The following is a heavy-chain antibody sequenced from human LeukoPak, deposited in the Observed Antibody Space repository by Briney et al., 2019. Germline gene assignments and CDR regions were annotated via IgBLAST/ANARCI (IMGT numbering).Heavy chain of an antibody. CDR1: GFTFSTYT. CDR2: ISSSSSYI. D-gene: IGHD3-9*01. J-gene: IGHJ4*02. V-gene: IGHV3-21*01. CDR3: AKAAGEVLRYFDWFRGPHYFDY. Sequence: GGSLRLSCAASGFTFSTYTMNWVRQAPGKGLEWVSSISSSSSYIYYADSVKGRFTISRDNAKNSLYLQMNSLRAEDTAVYYCAKAAGEVLRYFDWFRGPHYFDYWGQGTLVTVSS.